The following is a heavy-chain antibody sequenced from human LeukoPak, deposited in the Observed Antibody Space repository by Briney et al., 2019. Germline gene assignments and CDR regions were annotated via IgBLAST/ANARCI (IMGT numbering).Heavy chain of an antibody. CDR2: IIPKSGVT. D-gene: IGHD4-17*01. CDR1: GYTFSGNY. V-gene: IGHV1-2*02. Sequence: ASVKVSCKASGYTFSGNYMHWVRQAPGQGLQWMGWIIPKSGVTNYAQKFQGRVTMTRDTSISTAYMELSSLSSDDTAVYYCARLTNGDRNFDYWGQGTLVTVSS. CDR3: ARLTNGDRNFDY. J-gene: IGHJ4*02.